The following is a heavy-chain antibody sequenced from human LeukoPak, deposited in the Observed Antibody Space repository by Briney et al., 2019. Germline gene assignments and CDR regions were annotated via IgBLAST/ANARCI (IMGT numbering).Heavy chain of an antibody. CDR1: GFTLSGYA. CDR2: ISGSGGST. D-gene: IGHD1-7*01. CDR3: AKDRKGITGTTH. J-gene: IGHJ4*02. V-gene: IGHV3-23*01. Sequence: GGSLRLSCAASGFTLSGYAMSWVRQAPGKGLEWVSAISGSGGSTYYADSVKGRFTISRDNSKNTLYLQMNSLRAEDTAVYYCAKDRKGITGTTHWGQGTLVTVSS.